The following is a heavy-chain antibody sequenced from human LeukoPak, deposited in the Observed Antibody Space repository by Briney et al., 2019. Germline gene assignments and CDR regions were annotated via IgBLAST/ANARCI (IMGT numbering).Heavy chain of an antibody. CDR2: ISYDGSNK. D-gene: IGHD6-6*01. Sequence: PGGSLRLSCAASGFTFSSYAMSWVRQAPGKGLEWVAVISYDGSNKYYADSVKGRFTISRDNAKNSLYLQMNSLRAEDTAVYYCARELGSYSSSSQGDYWGQGTLVTVSS. J-gene: IGHJ4*02. CDR1: GFTFSSYA. V-gene: IGHV3-30*03. CDR3: ARELGSYSSSSQGDY.